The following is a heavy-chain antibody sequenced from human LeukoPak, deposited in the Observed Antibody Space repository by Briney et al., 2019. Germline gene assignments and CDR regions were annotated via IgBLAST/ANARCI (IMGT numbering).Heavy chain of an antibody. CDR2: VNPNTGNT. CDR1: GYTFSNYD. D-gene: IGHD5-18*01. V-gene: IGHV1-8*01. CDR3: ARSRYGDFDS. J-gene: IGHJ5*01. Sequence: ASVKVSCKTSGYTFSNYDINWVRQASGQGLEWVGWVNPNTGNTGYAQKFQGRVSLTRVTSMSTAYLELRSLKSEDTAVHYCARSRYGDFDSWGQGTQVTVSS.